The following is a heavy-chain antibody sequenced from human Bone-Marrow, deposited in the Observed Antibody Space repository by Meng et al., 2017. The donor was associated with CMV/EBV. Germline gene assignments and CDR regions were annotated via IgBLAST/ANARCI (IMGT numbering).Heavy chain of an antibody. V-gene: IGHV4-34*01. Sequence: GSLRLSCAVYGGSFSGYYWSWIRQPPGKGLEWIGEINHSGSTNYNPSLKSRVSMSVDTSKNQFSLNLRSVTAADTAVYYCAKRGGDDLWSGYYFFDYWGQGVLVTVSS. D-gene: IGHD3-3*01. CDR2: INHSGST. CDR3: AKRGGDDLWSGYYFFDY. CDR1: GGSFSGYY. J-gene: IGHJ4*02.